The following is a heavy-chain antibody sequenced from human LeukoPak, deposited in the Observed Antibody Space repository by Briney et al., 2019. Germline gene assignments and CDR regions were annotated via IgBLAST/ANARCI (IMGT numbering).Heavy chain of an antibody. J-gene: IGHJ6*03. D-gene: IGHD6-6*01. Sequence: GGSLRLSCAASGFTFSSYWMSWVRQAPGKGLEWVANIKKDGSEKYYVDSVKGRFTISRDNSKNSLYLQMNSLRAEDTALYYCAKNVEYNSSPTGNYMDVWGKGTTVTVSS. CDR1: GFTFSSYW. CDR2: IKKDGSEK. V-gene: IGHV3-7*03. CDR3: AKNVEYNSSPTGNYMDV.